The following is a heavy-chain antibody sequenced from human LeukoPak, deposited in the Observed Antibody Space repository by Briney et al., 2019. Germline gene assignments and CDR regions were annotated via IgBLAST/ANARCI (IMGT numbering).Heavy chain of an antibody. J-gene: IGHJ5*02. CDR2: LYHSGST. CDR3: ARGTREAVAGRQRYWFDP. Sequence: PSETLSLTCTVSGYSISSDYYWGWIRQPPGKGLEWIGSLYHSGSTYYNPSLKSRVTISVDTSKNHFSLKQSSVTAADTAVYYCARGTREAVAGRQRYWFDPWGQGTLVTVSS. CDR1: GYSISSDYY. D-gene: IGHD6-19*01. V-gene: IGHV4-38-2*02.